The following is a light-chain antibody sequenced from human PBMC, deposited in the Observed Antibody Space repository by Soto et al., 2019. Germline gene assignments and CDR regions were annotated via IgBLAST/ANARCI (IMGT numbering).Light chain of an antibody. Sequence: DIQMTQSPSSLSASVGDRVTITCRASQNINTYLNWYQQKPEKAPELLIYAASSLQSGVPSRFSGSGSGTDFTLSITSLQPEDFATYFCQHSFSPPFTFGHGTKVDFK. CDR1: QNINTY. CDR2: AAS. CDR3: QHSFSPPFT. J-gene: IGKJ3*01. V-gene: IGKV1-39*01.